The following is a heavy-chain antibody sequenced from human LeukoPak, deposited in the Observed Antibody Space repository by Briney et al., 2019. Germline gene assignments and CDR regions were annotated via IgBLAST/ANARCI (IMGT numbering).Heavy chain of an antibody. D-gene: IGHD2-2*01. V-gene: IGHV3-21*01. J-gene: IGHJ4*02. CDR3: ARAWQDIVVVPAAIGY. CDR2: ISSSSSYI. Sequence: GGSLRLSCAASGFTFSSYSMNWVRQAPGKGLEWVSSISSSSSYIYYADSVKGRFTISRDNAENSLYLQMNSLRAEDTAVYYCARAWQDIVVVPAAIGYWGQGTLVSVSS. CDR1: GFTFSSYS.